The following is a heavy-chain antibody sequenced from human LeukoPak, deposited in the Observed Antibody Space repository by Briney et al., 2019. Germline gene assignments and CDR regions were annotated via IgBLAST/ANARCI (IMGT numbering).Heavy chain of an antibody. V-gene: IGHV1-18*01. CDR2: ISAYNGNT. J-gene: IGHJ5*02. CDR1: GYTFTSYG. CDR3: TRDTVYDHVWGSYHH. Sequence: ASVKVSCKASGYTFTSYGISWVRQAPGQGLEWMGWISAYNGNTNYAQKLQGRVTMTTDTSTSTAYMELRSLRSDDTAVYYCTRDTVYDHVWGSYHHWGQGTLVTVSS. D-gene: IGHD3-16*02.